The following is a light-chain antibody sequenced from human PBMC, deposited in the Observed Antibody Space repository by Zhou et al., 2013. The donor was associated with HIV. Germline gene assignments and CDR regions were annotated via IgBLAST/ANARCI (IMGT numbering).Light chain of an antibody. V-gene: IGKV1-5*03. J-gene: IGKJ4*01. CDR2: KAS. CDR1: QSISSW. Sequence: IQMTQSPSTLSASVGDRVTITCRASQSISSWVAWYQQKPGKVPKLLIYKASSLESGVPSRFSGSGSGTDFTLTISSLQPGDFATYYCQQFNSSPITFGGGTKVEIK. CDR3: QQFNSSPIT.